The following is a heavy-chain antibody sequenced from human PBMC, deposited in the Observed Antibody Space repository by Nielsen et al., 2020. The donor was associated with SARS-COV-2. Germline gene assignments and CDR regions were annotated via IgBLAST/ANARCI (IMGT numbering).Heavy chain of an antibody. Sequence: GSLRLSCTVSGGSISSSSYYWGWIRQPPGKGLEWIGSIYYSGSTYYNPSLKSRVTISVDTSKNQFSLKLSSVTAADTAVYYCARQRRNYYYGMDVWGQGTTVTVSS. CDR2: IYYSGST. CDR1: GGSISSSSYY. V-gene: IGHV4-39*01. J-gene: IGHJ6*02. CDR3: ARQRRNYYYGMDV.